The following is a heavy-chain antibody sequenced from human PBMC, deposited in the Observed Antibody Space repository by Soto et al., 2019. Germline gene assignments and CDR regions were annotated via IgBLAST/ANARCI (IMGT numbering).Heavy chain of an antibody. D-gene: IGHD2-8*01. CDR2: INHSGST. V-gene: IGHV4-34*01. CDR3: ARGVSHDY. Sequence: QVQLQQWGAGLLKPSETLSLTCAVYGGSFSGYYWSWIRQPPGKGLEWIGEINHSGSTNYNPSLKSRVTISVDTSKNQFSLNLSSVTAADTAVYYCARGVSHDYWGQGTLVTVSS. J-gene: IGHJ4*02. CDR1: GGSFSGYY.